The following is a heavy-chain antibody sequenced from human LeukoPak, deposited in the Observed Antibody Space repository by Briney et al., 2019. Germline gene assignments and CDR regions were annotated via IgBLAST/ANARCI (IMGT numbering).Heavy chain of an antibody. Sequence: PSETLSLTCAVYGGSFSGYYWSWIRQPPGKGLEWIGEINHSGSTNYNPSLKSRVTISVDTSKNQFSLKLRSVTAADTAVYYCARGHKEDYYYYMDVWGKGTTVTVSS. J-gene: IGHJ6*03. CDR3: ARGHKEDYYYYMDV. CDR1: GGSFSGYY. V-gene: IGHV4-34*01. CDR2: INHSGST.